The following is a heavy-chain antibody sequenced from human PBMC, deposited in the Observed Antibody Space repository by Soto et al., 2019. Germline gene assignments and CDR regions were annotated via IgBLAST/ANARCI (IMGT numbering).Heavy chain of an antibody. Sequence: GGSLRLSCAASGFTFSKFWMSWVRQAPGKGLEWVANIKQDGSEKYSVASVEGRFTISRDNANNSVYLHMKGLRADDTALYYCARPRRNSWSLPRFGFDVWCQGTTVTVSS. J-gene: IGHJ6*02. CDR2: IKQDGSEK. CDR1: GFTFSKFW. CDR3: ARPRRNSWSLPRFGFDV. V-gene: IGHV3-7*01. D-gene: IGHD1-1*01.